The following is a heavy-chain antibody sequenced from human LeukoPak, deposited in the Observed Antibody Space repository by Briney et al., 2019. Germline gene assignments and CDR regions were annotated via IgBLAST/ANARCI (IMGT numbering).Heavy chain of an antibody. J-gene: IGHJ6*02. CDR2: INPNSGGT. CDR1: GYTFTGYY. D-gene: IGHD3-16*02. V-gene: IGHV1-2*02. Sequence: ASVKVSCKASGYTFTGYYMHWVRPAPGQGLEWVGWINPNSGGTNYAQKFQGRVTMTRDTSISTAYMELGSLRSDDTAVYYCARVHYDYVWGSYPLDYYGMDVWGQGTTVTVSS. CDR3: ARVHYDYVWGSYPLDYYGMDV.